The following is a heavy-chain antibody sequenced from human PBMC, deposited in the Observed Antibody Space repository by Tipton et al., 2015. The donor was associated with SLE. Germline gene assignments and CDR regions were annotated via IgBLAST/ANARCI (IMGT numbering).Heavy chain of an antibody. CDR1: GGSISSSSYY. CDR2: IYYSGST. V-gene: IGHV4-39*01. CDR3: ARALRGGSGRGWFDP. J-gene: IGHJ5*02. D-gene: IGHD6-19*01. Sequence: LRLSCTVSGGSISSSSYYWGWIRQPPGKGLEWIGSIYYSGSTYYNPSLKSRVTISVDTSKNHFSLKLSSVTAADTAVYYCARALRGGSGRGWFDPWGQGTLVTVSS.